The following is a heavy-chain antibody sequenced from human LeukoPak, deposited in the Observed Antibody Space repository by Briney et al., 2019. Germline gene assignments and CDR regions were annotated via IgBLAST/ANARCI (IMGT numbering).Heavy chain of an antibody. J-gene: IGHJ4*02. CDR3: ARDKNFYDSGSYALYFDY. D-gene: IGHD3-10*01. CDR1: GGSISSSSYY. Sequence: MTSETLSLTCTVPGGSISSSSYYWGWIRQPPGKGLEWIGSIYYSGSTFYNPSLKSRVTISVDTSKNQFSLKLSSVTAADTAVYYCARDKNFYDSGSYALYFDYWGQGTLVTVSS. V-gene: IGHV4-39*07. CDR2: IYYSGST.